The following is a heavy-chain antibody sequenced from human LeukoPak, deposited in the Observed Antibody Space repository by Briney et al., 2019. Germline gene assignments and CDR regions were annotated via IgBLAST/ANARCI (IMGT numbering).Heavy chain of an antibody. CDR1: GGSISSSSYY. J-gene: IGHJ6*02. V-gene: IGHV4-39*07. D-gene: IGHD6-19*01. CDR3: ARGIAVAVPPYGMDV. Sequence: SETLSLTCTVSGGSISSSSYYWGWIRQPPGKGLEWIGSIYYSGSTYYNPSLKSRVTISVDTSKNQFSLKLSSVTAADTAVYYCARGIAVAVPPYGMDVWGQGTTVTVSS. CDR2: IYYSGST.